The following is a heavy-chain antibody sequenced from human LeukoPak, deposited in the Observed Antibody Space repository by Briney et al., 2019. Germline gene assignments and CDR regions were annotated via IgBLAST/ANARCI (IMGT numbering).Heavy chain of an antibody. CDR2: IYYSGST. V-gene: IGHV4-59*01. Sequence: SETLSLTCTVSGGSISYYYWSWIRQSPGKGLEWIGYIYYSGSTNYNPSLKSRVTISTDTPKNQFSLKLNSVTAADTAVYYCARGGSSGYWAVIDYWGQGTLVTVSS. CDR3: ARGGSSGYWAVIDY. D-gene: IGHD3-22*01. CDR1: GGSISYYY. J-gene: IGHJ4*02.